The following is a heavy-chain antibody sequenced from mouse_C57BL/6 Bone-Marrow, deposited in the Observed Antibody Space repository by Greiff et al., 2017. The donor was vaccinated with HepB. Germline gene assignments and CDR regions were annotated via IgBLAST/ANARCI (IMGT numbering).Heavy chain of an antibody. Sequence: EVKLVESGGGLVKPGGSLKLSCAASGFTFSSYAMSWVRQTPEKRLEWVATISDGGSYTYYPDNVKGRFTISRDNAKNNPYLQMSHLKSEDTAMYYCARGYGSSYYFDYWGQGTTLTVSA. J-gene: IGHJ2*01. V-gene: IGHV5-4*03. CDR3: ARGYGSSYYFDY. D-gene: IGHD1-1*01. CDR1: GFTFSSYA. CDR2: ISDGGSYT.